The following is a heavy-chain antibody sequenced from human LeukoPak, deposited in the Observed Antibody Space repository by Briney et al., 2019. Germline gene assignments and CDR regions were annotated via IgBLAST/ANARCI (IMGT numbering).Heavy chain of an antibody. V-gene: IGHV6-1*01. CDR1: GDSVSSNSAA. Sequence: SQTLSLTYAISGDSVSSNSAAWNWIRQSPSRGLEWLGRTYYRSKWYNDYAVSVKSRITINPDTSKNQFSLQLNSVTPEDTAVYYCARAEPARGYNWFDPWGQGTLVTVSS. CDR3: ARAEPARGYNWFDP. J-gene: IGHJ5*02. CDR2: TYYRSKWYN. D-gene: IGHD3-10*01.